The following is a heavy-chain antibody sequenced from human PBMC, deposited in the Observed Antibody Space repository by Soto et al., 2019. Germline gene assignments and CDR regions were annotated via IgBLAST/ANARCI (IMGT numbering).Heavy chain of an antibody. V-gene: IGHV3-74*03. CDR3: ARFYWFGEGTWFEP. CDR2: IKSDGSST. CDR1: GFAFSSYW. J-gene: IGHJ5*02. D-gene: IGHD3-10*01. Sequence: PGGSLRLSCAASGFAFSSYWMHWFRQAPGKGLVWVSRIKSDGSSTTYADSVKGRFTISRDNAKKTLYLQMNNLRVEDTAVYYCARFYWFGEGTWFEPWGQGTLVTVSS.